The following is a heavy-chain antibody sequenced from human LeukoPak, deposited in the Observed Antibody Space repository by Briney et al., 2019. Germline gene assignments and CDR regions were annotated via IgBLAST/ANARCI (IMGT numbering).Heavy chain of an antibody. Sequence: GGSLRLSCAASGFTFSSYSMNWVRQAPGKGLEWVSSISSSGSYISYADPVKGRFTISRDNAKNSLYLQMSSLRAEDTAVYYCAREVDYVFDFRGQGTLVTVSS. CDR1: GFTFSSYS. J-gene: IGHJ4*02. CDR2: ISSSGSYI. CDR3: AREVDYVFDF. V-gene: IGHV3-21*01. D-gene: IGHD4-17*01.